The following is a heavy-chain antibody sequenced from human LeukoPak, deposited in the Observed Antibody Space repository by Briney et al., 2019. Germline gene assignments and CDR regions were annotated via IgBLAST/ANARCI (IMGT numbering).Heavy chain of an antibody. D-gene: IGHD6-13*01. V-gene: IGHV3-11*06. CDR1: GFTFSDYY. CDR3: ARVGVLEGAAAAFDY. J-gene: IGHJ4*02. Sequence: GGSLRLSCAASGFTFSDYYMSWIRQAPGKGLEWVSYISSSSSYTNYADSVKGRFTISRDDANNTLYLQMNSLRAEDTAVYYCARVGVLEGAAAAFDYWGQGTLVTVSS. CDR2: ISSSSSYT.